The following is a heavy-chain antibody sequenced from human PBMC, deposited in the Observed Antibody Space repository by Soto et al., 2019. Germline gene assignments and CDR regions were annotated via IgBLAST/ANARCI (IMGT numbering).Heavy chain of an antibody. Sequence: GGSLRLSCAASGFTFSSYGMHWVRQAPGKGLEWVAVISYDGSNKYYADSVKGRFTISRDNSKNTLYLQMNSLRAEDTAVYYCAKLHYYDSSGYFHWGQGALVTVSS. D-gene: IGHD3-22*01. CDR2: ISYDGSNK. V-gene: IGHV3-30*18. CDR3: AKLHYYDSSGYFH. J-gene: IGHJ4*02. CDR1: GFTFSSYG.